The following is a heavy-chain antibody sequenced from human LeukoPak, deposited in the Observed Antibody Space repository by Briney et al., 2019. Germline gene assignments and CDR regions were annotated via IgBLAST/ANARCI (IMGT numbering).Heavy chain of an antibody. V-gene: IGHV1-2*06. CDR1: GYTFTSYY. CDR2: INPNSGGT. J-gene: IGHJ4*02. CDR3: ASSEAVAGTFDY. Sequence: ASVKVSCKASGYTFTSYYMHWVRQAPGQGLEWMGRINPNSGGTNYAQKFQGRVTMTRDTSISTAYMELSRLRSDDTAVYYCASSEAVAGTFDYWGQGTLATVSS. D-gene: IGHD6-19*01.